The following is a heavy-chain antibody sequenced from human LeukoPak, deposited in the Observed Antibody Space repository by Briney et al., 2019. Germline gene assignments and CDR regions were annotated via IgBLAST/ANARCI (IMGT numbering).Heavy chain of an antibody. D-gene: IGHD3-10*01. J-gene: IGHJ4*02. V-gene: IGHV1-69*01. CDR2: IIPIFGTA. Sequence: SVKVSCKASGGTFSSYAISWVRQAPGQGREWMGGIIPIFGTANYAKKFQGRVTITADEPTSKDYMELSSLRSEDTAVYYCARALLWFGEFDYWGQGTLVTVSS. CDR3: ARALLWFGEFDY. CDR1: GGTFSSYA.